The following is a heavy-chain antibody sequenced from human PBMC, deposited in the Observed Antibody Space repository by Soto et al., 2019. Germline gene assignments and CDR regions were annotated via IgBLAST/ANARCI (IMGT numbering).Heavy chain of an antibody. CDR1: GGSISSYY. CDR3: AREIGVVPASGWFDP. D-gene: IGHD2-2*01. V-gene: IGHV4-59*01. CDR2: IYYSGST. Sequence: SETLSLTCTVSGGSISSYYWSWIRQPPGKGLEWIGYIYYSGSTNYNPSLKSRVTISVDTSKNQFSLKLSSVTAADTAVYYCAREIGVVPASGWFDPWGQGTLVTVSS. J-gene: IGHJ5*02.